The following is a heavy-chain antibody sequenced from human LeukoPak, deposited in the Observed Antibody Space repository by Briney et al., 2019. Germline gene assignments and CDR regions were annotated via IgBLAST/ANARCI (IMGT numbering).Heavy chain of an antibody. J-gene: IGHJ4*02. CDR2: IYPGDSDT. D-gene: IGHD6-13*01. CDR3: ASPSTLGIAAAGSLD. Sequence: GESLKISCKGSGYSFTSYWNGWVRQMPGKGLEWMGIIYPGDSDTRYSPSFQGQVTISADKSISTAYLQWSSLKASDTAMYYCASPSTLGIAAAGSLDWGQGTLVTVSS. V-gene: IGHV5-51*01. CDR1: GYSFTSYW.